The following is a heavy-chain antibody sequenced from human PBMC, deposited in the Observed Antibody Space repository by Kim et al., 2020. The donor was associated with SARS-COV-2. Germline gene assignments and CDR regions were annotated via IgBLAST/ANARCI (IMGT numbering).Heavy chain of an antibody. V-gene: IGHV4-39*01. J-gene: IGHJ4*02. CDR1: GGSFSNYRYY. CDR2: VYYTGTT. Sequence: SETLSLTCTVSGGSFSNYRYYWGWIRQPPGKGLEYIGSVYYTGTTYYNPSLKSRVTISLDPYKNQFSLSLTSMTATDTAVYYCAADSTIWGRMGRWGRGT. D-gene: IGHD2-2*01. CDR3: AADSTIWGRMGR.